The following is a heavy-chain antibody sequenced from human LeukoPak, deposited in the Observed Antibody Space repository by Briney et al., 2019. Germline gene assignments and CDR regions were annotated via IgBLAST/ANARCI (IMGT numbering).Heavy chain of an antibody. Sequence: HPGGSLRLSCAASGFTFSIYSMSWVRQAPGKGLEWVSYTSSSSGTIYYADSVKGRFTISRDNSKNTLYLQMNSLRAEDTAVYYCASDMYNWNDVNWYAFDIWGQGTMVTVSS. CDR2: TSSSSGTI. J-gene: IGHJ3*02. V-gene: IGHV3-48*01. D-gene: IGHD1-20*01. CDR1: GFTFSIYS. CDR3: ASDMYNWNDVNWYAFDI.